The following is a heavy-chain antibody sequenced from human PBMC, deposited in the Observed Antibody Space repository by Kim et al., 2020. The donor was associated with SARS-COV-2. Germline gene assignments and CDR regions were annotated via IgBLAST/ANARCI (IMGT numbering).Heavy chain of an antibody. V-gene: IGHV1-69*13. Sequence: SVKVSCKASGGTFSSYAISWVRQAPGQGLEWMGGIIPIFGTANYAQKFQGRVTITADESTSTAYMELSSLRSEDTAVYYCARAPLDYGDSHYFDYWGQGTLVTVSS. D-gene: IGHD4-17*01. CDR1: GGTFSSYA. CDR2: IIPIFGTA. CDR3: ARAPLDYGDSHYFDY. J-gene: IGHJ4*02.